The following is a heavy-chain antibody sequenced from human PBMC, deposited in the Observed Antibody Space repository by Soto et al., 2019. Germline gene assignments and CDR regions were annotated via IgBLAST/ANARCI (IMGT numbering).Heavy chain of an antibody. D-gene: IGHD2-8*02. CDR3: ARDQSRWCGVCYYGMDV. J-gene: IGHJ6*02. CDR2: TWYDGSNK. CDR1: GFTFSSYG. Sequence: GGSLRLSCAASGFTFSSYGMHWVRQAPGKGLEWVAVTWYDGSNKYYAESVKGRFTISRDNSKNTLYLQMNSLRAEDTAVYYCARDQSRWCGVCYYGMDVWGQGTTVTVSS. V-gene: IGHV3-33*01.